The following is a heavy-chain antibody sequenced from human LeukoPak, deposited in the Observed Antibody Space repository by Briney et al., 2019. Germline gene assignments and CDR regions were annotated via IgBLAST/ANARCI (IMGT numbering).Heavy chain of an antibody. V-gene: IGHV3-53*01. CDR1: GFTVSSNY. D-gene: IGHD3-10*01. Sequence: PGGSLRLSCAASGFTVSSNYMSWVRQAPGKGLEWVSVIYSGGSTYYADSVKGRFTISRDNSKNTLYLQMNSLRAEDTAVYYCARPESFGESNEYYFDYWGQGTLVTVSS. J-gene: IGHJ4*02. CDR2: IYSGGST. CDR3: ARPESFGESNEYYFDY.